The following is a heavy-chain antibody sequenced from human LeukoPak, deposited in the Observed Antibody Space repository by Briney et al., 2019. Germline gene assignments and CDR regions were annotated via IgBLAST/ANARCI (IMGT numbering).Heavy chain of an antibody. J-gene: IGHJ3*02. CDR1: GGSLTSYY. D-gene: IGHD2-15*01. Sequence: SETLSLTYTVCGGSLTSYYWSWLRQPAGKGLEWIGRIYTTGNTDYNPSLKSRVTMSVDTSKSHFSLKLSSVTAADTAVYYCARNVRGGALDIWGQGTMVTVSS. V-gene: IGHV4-4*07. CDR3: ARNVRGGALDI. CDR2: IYTTGNT.